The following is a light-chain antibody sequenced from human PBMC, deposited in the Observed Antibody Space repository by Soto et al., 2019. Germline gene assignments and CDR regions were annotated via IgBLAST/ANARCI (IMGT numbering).Light chain of an antibody. Sequence: QSVLTQPPSVSGAPGQRVTISCIGSSSNIGAGYDIHWYQQFPGTAPKFLIYGNSNRPSGVPDRFSGSKSGTSASLAITGLQAEDEADYYCQSYDSSLSGVVFGGGTKLTVL. CDR2: GNS. CDR3: QSYDSSLSGVV. V-gene: IGLV1-40*01. CDR1: SSNIGAGYD. J-gene: IGLJ2*01.